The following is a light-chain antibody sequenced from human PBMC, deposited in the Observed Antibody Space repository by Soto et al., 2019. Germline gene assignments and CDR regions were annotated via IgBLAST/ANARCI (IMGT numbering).Light chain of an antibody. CDR1: QTISSY. J-gene: IGKJ1*01. CDR3: QQSYNTPPT. CDR2: AAS. Sequence: DIQMTQSPSSLSASVGDRVTITCRASQTISSYLNWYQQKPGKASKLLIYAASSLQRGAPSRFSGSGSGTDFTLTISSLQPEDFATYYCQQSYNTPPTFGQGTKVDIK. V-gene: IGKV1-39*01.